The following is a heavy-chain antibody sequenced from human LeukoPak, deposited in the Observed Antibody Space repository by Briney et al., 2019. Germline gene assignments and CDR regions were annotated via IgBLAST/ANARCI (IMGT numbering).Heavy chain of an antibody. CDR1: GFNFTTCA. CDR2: IRYDGNNK. J-gene: IGHJ5*02. D-gene: IGHD4-23*01. CDR3: TKGDDYGANTRLPKFNWFDP. Sequence: GGSLRLSCAASGFNFTTCAMHWVRQAPGKGLEWVAYIRYDGNNKNYADSVKGRFTISRDNSKDMLYLQMNSLRPEDTAVYYCTKGDDYGANTRLPKFNWFDPWGQGTLVTVSS. V-gene: IGHV3-30*02.